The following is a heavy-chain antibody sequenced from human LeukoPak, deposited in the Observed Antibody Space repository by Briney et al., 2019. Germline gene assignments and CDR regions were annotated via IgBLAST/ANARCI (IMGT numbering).Heavy chain of an antibody. J-gene: IGHJ4*02. CDR3: AVDNRDF. V-gene: IGHV4-4*07. Sequence: SGTLSLTCTVSGASVGDYFWSWIRQAAGKGLEWLGRIYTSGNTIYSPSLQSRVTISVDVSKHQFSLRLISMTAADTGIYYCAVDNRDFWGQGTLVTVSA. CDR2: IYTSGNT. D-gene: IGHD2/OR15-2a*01. CDR1: GASVGDYF.